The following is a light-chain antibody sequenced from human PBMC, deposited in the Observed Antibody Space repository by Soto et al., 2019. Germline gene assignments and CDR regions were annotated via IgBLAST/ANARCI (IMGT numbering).Light chain of an antibody. CDR3: QHFHTFPFT. J-gene: IGKJ4*01. V-gene: IGKV1-27*01. Sequence: DIQMTQSPSSLSASVGDRVTITCRASQGISNYLAWYQQKPGKVPKVLIYVASALQPGVPSRFSGSGSGTDFTLTISSLQPEDIATYFCQHFHTFPFTFGGGTKVDIK. CDR2: VAS. CDR1: QGISNY.